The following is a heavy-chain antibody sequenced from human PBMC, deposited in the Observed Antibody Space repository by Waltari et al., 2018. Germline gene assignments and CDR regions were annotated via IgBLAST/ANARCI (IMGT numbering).Heavy chain of an antibody. Sequence: QVQLVQSGAEVKKPGASVKVSCKASGYTFTSYGISWVRQAPGQGLEWMGWISAYNGNTNYAQKLQGRVTMTTDTSTSTAYMELRSLRSDDTAVYYCARVAYCSSTSCPTNNRSYYYYYMDVWGKGTTVTVSS. J-gene: IGHJ6*03. V-gene: IGHV1-18*01. CDR3: ARVAYCSSTSCPTNNRSYYYYYMDV. D-gene: IGHD2-2*01. CDR1: GYTFTSYG. CDR2: ISAYNGNT.